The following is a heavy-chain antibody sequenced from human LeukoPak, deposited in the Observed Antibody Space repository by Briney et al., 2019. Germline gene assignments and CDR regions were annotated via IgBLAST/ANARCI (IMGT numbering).Heavy chain of an antibody. CDR3: TPSPGGYSYGYYDY. CDR1: GFTFGDYA. Sequence: GGSLRLFCTASGFTFGDYAMSWVRQAPGKGLVWVGFIRSKAYGGTTEYAASVKGRFTISSDDSKSIAYLQMNSLKTEDTAVYYCTPSPGGYSYGYYDYWGQGTLVTVSS. D-gene: IGHD5-18*01. V-gene: IGHV3-49*04. J-gene: IGHJ4*02. CDR2: IRSKAYGGTT.